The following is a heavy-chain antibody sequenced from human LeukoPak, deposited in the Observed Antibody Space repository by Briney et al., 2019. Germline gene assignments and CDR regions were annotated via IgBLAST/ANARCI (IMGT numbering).Heavy chain of an antibody. J-gene: IGHJ4*02. Sequence: GGSLRLSCAASGFTFSSYSMNWVRQAPGKGLEWVSSISSSSSYIYYADSVKGRFTISRDNAKNSLYLQMNSLRAEDTAVYYCARDDSPVAGTEHGYWGQGTLVTVSS. V-gene: IGHV3-21*01. D-gene: IGHD6-19*01. CDR3: ARDDSPVAGTEHGY. CDR2: ISSSSSYI. CDR1: GFTFSSYS.